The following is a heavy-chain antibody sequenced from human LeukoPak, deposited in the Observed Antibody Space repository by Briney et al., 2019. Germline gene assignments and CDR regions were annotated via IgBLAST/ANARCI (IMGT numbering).Heavy chain of an antibody. CDR2: ISSSSSTI. CDR3: ATQVRSWYEKIFDY. J-gene: IGHJ4*02. V-gene: IGHV3-48*02. CDR1: RFTFSSYS. D-gene: IGHD6-13*01. Sequence: GGSLRLSCAASRFTFSSYSMNWVRQAPGKGLEWVSYISSSSSTIYYADSVKGRFTISRDNAKNSLYLQMNSLRDEDTAVYYCATQVRSWYEKIFDYWGQGTLVTVSS.